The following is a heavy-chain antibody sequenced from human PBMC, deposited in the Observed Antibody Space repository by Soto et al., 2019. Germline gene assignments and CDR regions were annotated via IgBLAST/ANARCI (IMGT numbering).Heavy chain of an antibody. V-gene: IGHV3-21*01. CDR3: ARAWGYDFWSGYYSAEYFQH. CDR1: GFTFSSYS. CDR2: ISSSSSYI. D-gene: IGHD3-3*01. J-gene: IGHJ1*01. Sequence: GSLRLSCAASGFTFSSYSMNWVRQAPGKGLEWVSSISSSSSYIYYADSVKGRFTISRDNTKNSLYLQMNSLRAEDTAVYYCARAWGYDFWSGYYSAEYFQHWGQGTLVTVSS.